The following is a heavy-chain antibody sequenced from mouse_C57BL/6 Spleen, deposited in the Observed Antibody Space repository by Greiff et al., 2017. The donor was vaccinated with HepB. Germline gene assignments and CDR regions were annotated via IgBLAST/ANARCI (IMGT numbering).Heavy chain of an antibody. CDR2: IYPGDGDT. V-gene: IGHV1-82*01. CDR3: ARDHDDGSAYDG. J-gene: IGHJ1*03. Sequence: VQLQQSGPELVKPGASVKISCKASGYAFTSYWMNWVKQRPGQGLEWIGRIYPGDGDTNYNEKFKGKATLTADKSSSTAYMQLSSLTSEDSAVYCCARDHDDGSAYDGWGTGTTVTVSS. CDR1: GYAFTSYW. D-gene: IGHD1-1*01.